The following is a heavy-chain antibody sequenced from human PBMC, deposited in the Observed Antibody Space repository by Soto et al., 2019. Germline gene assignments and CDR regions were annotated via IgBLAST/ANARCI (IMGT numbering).Heavy chain of an antibody. CDR3: VSWVSAHFDF. CDR2: VYYRGRS. V-gene: IGHV4-39*01. D-gene: IGHD2-8*01. CDR1: GGSVTNSSYY. J-gene: IGHJ4*02. Sequence: SETLSLTCTVSGGSVTNSSYYWGWIRQSPGKGLEWIGSVYYRGRSYSKSSVKSRVTISVDTSKNQFSLNFNSVTASDTALYYCVSWVSAHFDFWGRGTLVTVSS.